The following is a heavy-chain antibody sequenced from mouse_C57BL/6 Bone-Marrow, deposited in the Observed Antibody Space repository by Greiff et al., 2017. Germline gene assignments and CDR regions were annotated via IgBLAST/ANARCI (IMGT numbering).Heavy chain of an antibody. D-gene: IGHD1-1*01. CDR1: GYAFTNYL. V-gene: IGHV1-54*01. CDR3: ARRYSCAMDY. Sequence: QVQLQQSGAELVRPGTSVKVSCKASGYAFTNYLIEWVKQRPGQGLEWIGVINPGSGGTNYNEKFKGKATLTAYKSSSTAYMQLSSLTSEDSAVYFCARRYSCAMDYWGQGTSVTVSS. J-gene: IGHJ4*01. CDR2: INPGSGGT.